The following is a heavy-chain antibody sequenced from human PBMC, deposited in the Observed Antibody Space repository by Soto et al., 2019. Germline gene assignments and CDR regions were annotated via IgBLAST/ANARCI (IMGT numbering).Heavy chain of an antibody. CDR3: ARDPGPRPAAIRGLGWFDP. CDR2: INSDASHT. V-gene: IGHV3-74*01. CDR1: GFTFSTYW. D-gene: IGHD2-2*01. Sequence: GGSLRLSCAASGFTFSTYWMHWIRQVPGKGLEWVSRINSDASHTYYADSVKGRFTISRDNAKNTLHLEMNSLRAEDTAVYYCARDPGPRPAAIRGLGWFDPWGQGTLVTVSS. J-gene: IGHJ5*02.